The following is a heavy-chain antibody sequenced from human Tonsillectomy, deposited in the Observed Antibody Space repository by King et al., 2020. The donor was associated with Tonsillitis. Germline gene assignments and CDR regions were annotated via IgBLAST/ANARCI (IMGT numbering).Heavy chain of an antibody. V-gene: IGHV3-48*01. CDR2: ISSSSSTI. Sequence: VQLVESGGGLVQPGGSLRLSCAASGFTFSSYSMNWVRQAPGKGLEWVSYISSSSSTIYYADFVKGRFTISRDNAKNSLYLQMNSLRAEDTAVYYCARANYDFWSGYFPFDYWGQGTLVTVSS. D-gene: IGHD3-3*01. CDR3: ARANYDFWSGYFPFDY. J-gene: IGHJ4*02. CDR1: GFTFSSYS.